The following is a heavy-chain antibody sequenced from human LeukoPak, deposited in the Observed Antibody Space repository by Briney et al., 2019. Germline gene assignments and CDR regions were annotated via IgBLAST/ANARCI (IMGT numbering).Heavy chain of an antibody. CDR3: ARGVLWFGGHWFDP. D-gene: IGHD3-10*01. Sequence: SETLSLTCAVYGGSISSYYWSWIRQPAGKGLEWIGRIYTSGSTNYNPSLKSRVTMSVDTSKNQFSLKLSSVTAADTAVYYCARGVLWFGGHWFDPWGQGTLVTVSS. CDR2: IYTSGST. CDR1: GGSISSYY. V-gene: IGHV4-59*10. J-gene: IGHJ5*02.